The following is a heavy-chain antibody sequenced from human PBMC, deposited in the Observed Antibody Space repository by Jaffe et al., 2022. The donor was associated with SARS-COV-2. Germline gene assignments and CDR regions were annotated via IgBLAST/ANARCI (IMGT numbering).Heavy chain of an antibody. CDR2: ISWDGGST. CDR1: GFTFDDYT. J-gene: IGHJ4*02. D-gene: IGHD2-15*01. V-gene: IGHV3-43*01. Sequence: EVQLVESGGVVVQPGGSLRLSCAASGFTFDDYTMHWVRQAPGKGLEWVSLISWDGGSTYYADSVKGRFTISRDNSKNSLYLQMNSLRTEDTALYYCAKDIGGGLSHVNNFDYWGQGTLVTVSS. CDR3: AKDIGGGLSHVNNFDY.